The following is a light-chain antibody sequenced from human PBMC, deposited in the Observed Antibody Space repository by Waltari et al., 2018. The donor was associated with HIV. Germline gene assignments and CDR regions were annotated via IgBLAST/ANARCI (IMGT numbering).Light chain of an antibody. V-gene: IGKV1-27*01. Sequence: DIQLTQSPSSLSASVGDRVTITCRVSQDISSYLNWYRQKPGKVPKLLIYSASNLQSGVPSRFSGSGSGTDCTLTISSLQPEEVATYYGQRTYNAPRTFGPGTKVDIK. CDR1: QDISSY. J-gene: IGKJ3*01. CDR3: QRTYNAPRT. CDR2: SAS.